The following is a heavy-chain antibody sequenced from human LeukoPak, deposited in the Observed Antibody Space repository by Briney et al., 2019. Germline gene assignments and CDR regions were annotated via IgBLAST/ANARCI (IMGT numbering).Heavy chain of an antibody. Sequence: GGSLRLSCAASGFTFSSYALSWVRQAPGKGLEWVSSISSSSSYIYYADSVKGRFTISRDNAKNSLYLQMNSLRAEDTAVYYCARDGLGIAARFGYWGQGTLVTVSS. CDR3: ARDGLGIAARFGY. D-gene: IGHD6-6*01. V-gene: IGHV3-21*01. CDR2: ISSSSSYI. J-gene: IGHJ4*02. CDR1: GFTFSSYA.